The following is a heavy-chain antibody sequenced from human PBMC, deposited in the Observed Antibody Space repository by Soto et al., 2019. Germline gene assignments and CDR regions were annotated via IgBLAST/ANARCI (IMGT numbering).Heavy chain of an antibody. CDR2: IYPGDSET. Sequence: DPLKTSCKVSGSSLAGYWFGWVRQVPGKGLEWRGVIYPGDSETRYSPSFHGQVTISADKSISTAYLQWSSLKASDTAMYFCARLPGVRGVFDGFNVWGQGTMVTVSS. CDR1: GSSLAGYW. J-gene: IGHJ3*01. CDR3: ARLPGVRGVFDGFNV. V-gene: IGHV5-51*01. D-gene: IGHD3-10*01.